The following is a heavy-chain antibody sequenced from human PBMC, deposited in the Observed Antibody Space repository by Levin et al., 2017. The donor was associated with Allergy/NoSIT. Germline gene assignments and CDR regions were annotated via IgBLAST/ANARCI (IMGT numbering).Heavy chain of an antibody. CDR3: ARSQEDRARAFDI. V-gene: IGHV4-59*01. CDR2: IYYTGST. D-gene: IGHD5-18*01. CDR1: GGSISTYY. Sequence: SETLSLTCTVSGGSISTYYWSWIRQPPGKGLESIGYIYYTGSTNYSPSLKSRVTILVDASKNQFSLRLSSVTAADTAMYYCARSQEDRARAFDIWGQGTMVTVSS. J-gene: IGHJ3*02.